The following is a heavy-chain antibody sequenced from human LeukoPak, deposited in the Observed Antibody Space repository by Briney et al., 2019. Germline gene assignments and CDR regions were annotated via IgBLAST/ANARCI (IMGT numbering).Heavy chain of an antibody. V-gene: IGHV1-2*02. CDR1: GYTFTGYY. D-gene: IGHD1-14*01. CDR2: INPNSGVT. Sequence: ASVTVSCKASGYTFTGYYMHWVRQAPGQGLEWMGWINPNSGVTNYAQKFQGRVTMTRDTSISTAYMELSRLRSDDTAVYYCARTYRTTGWFDPWGQGTLVTVSS. CDR3: ARTYRTTGWFDP. J-gene: IGHJ5*02.